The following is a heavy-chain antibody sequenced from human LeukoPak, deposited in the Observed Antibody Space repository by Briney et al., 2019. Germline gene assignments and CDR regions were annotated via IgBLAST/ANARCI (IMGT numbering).Heavy chain of an antibody. CDR2: IIPIFGTA. Sequence: SVKVDRKASGGTFSSYANSEVRHTPGQGLEWMGGIIPIFGTANYAQKFQGRVTITAAVSTSTADMELSRLRCEDTAVYFCAREYCGGGYNDYYFNYWGQ. D-gene: IGHD2-21*01. V-gene: IGHV1-69*13. J-gene: IGHJ4*02. CDR1: GGTFSSYA. CDR3: AREYCGGGYNDYYFNY.